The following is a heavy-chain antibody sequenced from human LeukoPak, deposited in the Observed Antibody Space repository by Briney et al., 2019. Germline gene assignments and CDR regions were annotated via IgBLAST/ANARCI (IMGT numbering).Heavy chain of an antibody. J-gene: IGHJ4*02. Sequence: PSETLSLTCSVYSGSFSGYYWSWIRQPPGKGLEWIGEINHSVGTNYNPSLKSRVTMSLDTSKNQFSLRLSSVTAADTAVYYCARDLPYYYDSSGYSPSIGYWGQGTLVTVSS. V-gene: IGHV4-34*01. D-gene: IGHD3-22*01. CDR3: ARDLPYYYDSSGYSPSIGY. CDR2: INHSVGT. CDR1: SGSFSGYY.